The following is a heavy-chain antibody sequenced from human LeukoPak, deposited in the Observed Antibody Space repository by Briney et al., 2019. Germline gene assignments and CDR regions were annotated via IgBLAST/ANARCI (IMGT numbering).Heavy chain of an antibody. J-gene: IGHJ4*02. CDR1: GFTFSCYA. D-gene: IGHD1-1*01. V-gene: IGHV3-30*07. CDR2: ISNDGSNK. Sequence: GGSLRLSCAASGFTFSCYAMHWVRQAPGKGLEWVAVISNDGSNKYYPDSVKGRFTISRDHSKNSLYLQMFSLRAEDTALYYCARGASAETIDYWGQGTLVTVSS. CDR3: ARGASAETIDY.